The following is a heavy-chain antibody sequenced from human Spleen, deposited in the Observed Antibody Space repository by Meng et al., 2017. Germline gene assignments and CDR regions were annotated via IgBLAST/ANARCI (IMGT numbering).Heavy chain of an antibody. CDR2: IKSKVNGGTT. Sequence: GESLKISCVASGITFRNLWMTWVRQAPGKGLEWVGRIKSKVNGGTTDFAAPVKGRFTISRDDSKNTLYLQMNSLKTEDTAVYYCTTGLWFGELLFDYWGQGTLVTVSS. V-gene: IGHV3-15*01. J-gene: IGHJ4*02. CDR3: TTGLWFGELLFDY. CDR1: GITFRNLW. D-gene: IGHD3-10*01.